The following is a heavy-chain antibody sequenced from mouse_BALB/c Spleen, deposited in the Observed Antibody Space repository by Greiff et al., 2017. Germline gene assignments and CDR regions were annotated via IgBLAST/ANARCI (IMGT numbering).Heavy chain of an antibody. V-gene: IGHV14-4*02. D-gene: IGHD4-1*01. CDR2: IDPENGDT. CDR3: NGNWERYFDV. Sequence: EVKLQQSGAELVRSGASVKLSCTASGFNIKDYYMHWVKQRPEQGLEWIGWIDPENGDTEYAPKFQGKATMTADTSSNTAYLQLSSLTSEDTAVYYCNGNWERYFDVWGAGTTVTVSS. CDR1: GFNIKDYY. J-gene: IGHJ1*01.